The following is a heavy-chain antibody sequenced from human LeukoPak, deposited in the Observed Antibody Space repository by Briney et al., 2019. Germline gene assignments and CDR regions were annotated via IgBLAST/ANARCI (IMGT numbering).Heavy chain of an antibody. J-gene: IGHJ4*02. V-gene: IGHV1-46*01. D-gene: IGHD4-23*01. Sequence: ASVKVSCKASGYTFTTYYMHWVRQAPGRGLEWMGIIHPSAGSTSYAQKFQGRVTMTRDTSTSTVHIEMSSLRSEDTAVYYCARTYGGNSPFDYWGQGTLVTVSS. CDR1: GYTFTTYY. CDR3: ARTYGGNSPFDY. CDR2: IHPSAGST.